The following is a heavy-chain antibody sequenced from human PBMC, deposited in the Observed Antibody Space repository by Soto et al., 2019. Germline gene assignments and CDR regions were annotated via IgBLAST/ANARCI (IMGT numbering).Heavy chain of an antibody. Sequence: EVQLLESGGGLVKPGGSLRLSCAASGFTFSSYVMSWVRQAPGKGLEWVSAISGSGGSTYYADSVKGRFTISRDNSKTTLSRQMNSLRAEDTAVYYCAKDFGTSYYGSGDDAFDIWGQGTMVTVSS. D-gene: IGHD3-10*01. J-gene: IGHJ3*02. CDR3: AKDFGTSYYGSGDDAFDI. V-gene: IGHV3-23*01. CDR2: ISGSGGST. CDR1: GFTFSSYV.